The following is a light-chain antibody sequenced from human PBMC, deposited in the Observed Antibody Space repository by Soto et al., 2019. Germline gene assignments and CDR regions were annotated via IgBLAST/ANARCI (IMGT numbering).Light chain of an antibody. Sequence: QSVLTQPASVSGSPGQSITISCTGTSSDVGGYDSVSWYQQHPGKAPQLMIFDVSNRPSGVSSRFSGSKSGNTAPLSISGLQTEDEAKYYCSSYTSSSSRVFGGGTQLT. V-gene: IGLV2-14*03. CDR1: SSDVGGYDS. CDR3: SSYTSSSSRV. J-gene: IGLJ3*02. CDR2: DVS.